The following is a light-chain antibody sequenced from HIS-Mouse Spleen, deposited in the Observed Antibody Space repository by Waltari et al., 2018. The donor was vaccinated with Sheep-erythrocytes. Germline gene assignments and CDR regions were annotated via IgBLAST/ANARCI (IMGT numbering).Light chain of an antibody. CDR3: QQFNNYPRT. J-gene: IGKJ1*01. CDR2: DAS. CDR1: QGISSA. Sequence: AIQLTQSPSSLSASVGDRVTITCRASQGISSALAWYQQKQGKAPKLLIYDASSLESGVPSRFGGSGSGTDFTLTISSLQPEDFATYYCQQFNNYPRTFGQGTKVEIK. V-gene: IGKV1D-13*01.